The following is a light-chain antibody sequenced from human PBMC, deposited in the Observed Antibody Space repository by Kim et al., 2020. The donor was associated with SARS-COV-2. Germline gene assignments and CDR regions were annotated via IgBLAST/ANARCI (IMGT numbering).Light chain of an antibody. CDR1: QSVSSN. V-gene: IGKV3-15*01. J-gene: IGKJ2*01. Sequence: EIVMTQSPATLSVSPGERATLSCRASQSVSSNLAWYQQKPAQAPRLLIYCASTRATGIPARFSRSGSGTELTLTISSLQSEDFAVYYCQHYNNWPYTSGQGTKV. CDR3: QHYNNWPYT. CDR2: CAS.